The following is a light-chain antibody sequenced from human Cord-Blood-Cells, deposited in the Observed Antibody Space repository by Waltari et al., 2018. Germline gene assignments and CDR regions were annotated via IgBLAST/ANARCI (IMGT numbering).Light chain of an antibody. V-gene: IGKV1-39*01. J-gene: IGKJ3*01. Sequence: DIQMTQSPSSLSASVGDRVTITCRASQSISSYLNWYQQKPGKAPKLLIYAASSLQSGVPSRFSGSGSGTDFTITISSLQPEDFATYYCQQSDSTPGTFGPGTKVDIK. CDR3: QQSDSTPGT. CDR2: AAS. CDR1: QSISSY.